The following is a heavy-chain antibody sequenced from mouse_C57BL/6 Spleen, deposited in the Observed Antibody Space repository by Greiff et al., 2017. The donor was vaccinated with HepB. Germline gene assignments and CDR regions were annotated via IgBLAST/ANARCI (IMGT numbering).Heavy chain of an antibody. CDR1: GYTFTSYW. D-gene: IGHD2-1*01. CDR3: AHYGNYSYWYFDV. V-gene: IGHV1-59*01. CDR2: IDPSDSYT. Sequence: VQLQQPGAELVRPGTSVKLSCKASGYTFTSYWMHWVKQRPGQGLEWIGVIDPSDSYTNYNQKFKGKATLTVDTSSSTAYMQLSSLTSEDSAVYYCAHYGNYSYWYFDVWGTGTTVTVSS. J-gene: IGHJ1*03.